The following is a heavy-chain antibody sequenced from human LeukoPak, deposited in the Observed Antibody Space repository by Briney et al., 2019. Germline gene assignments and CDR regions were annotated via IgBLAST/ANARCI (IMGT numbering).Heavy chain of an antibody. CDR3: AKGPEGRYFDWLLGMDY. CDR2: ISYDGSNK. J-gene: IGHJ4*02. CDR1: GFTFSSYG. V-gene: IGHV3-30*18. D-gene: IGHD3-9*01. Sequence: GRSLRLSCAASGFTFSSYGMHWVRQATGKGLEWVAVISYDGSNKYYADSVKGRFTISRDNSKNTLYLQMNSLRAEDTAVYYCAKGPEGRYFDWLLGMDYWGQGTLVTVSS.